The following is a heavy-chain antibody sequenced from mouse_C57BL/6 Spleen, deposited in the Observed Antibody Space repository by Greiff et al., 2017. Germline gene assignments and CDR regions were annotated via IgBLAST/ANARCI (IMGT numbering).Heavy chain of an antibody. CDR3: ARAVYGMDY. D-gene: IGHD1-1*01. V-gene: IGHV1-53*01. CDR1: GYTFTSYW. J-gene: IGHJ4*01. Sequence: QVQLPQPGTELVKPGASVTLSCKASGYTFTSYWLHWVKQRPGQGLEWIGNINPSNGGTNYNEKFKSKATLTVDTSSSTAYMQLSSLTSADSAVYDCARAVYGMDYWGQGTSVTVSA. CDR2: INPSNGGT.